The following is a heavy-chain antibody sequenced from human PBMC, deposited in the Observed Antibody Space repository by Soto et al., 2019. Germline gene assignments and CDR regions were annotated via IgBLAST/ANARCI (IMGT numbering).Heavy chain of an antibody. Sequence: SETLSLTCTVSGVSISSGDYYWSWIRQPPGKGLEWIGYIYYSGSTYYNPSLKSRVTISVDTSKNQFSLKLSSVTAADTAVYYCARDLGTYYDILTGYSDATPGFDPWGQGTLVTVS. J-gene: IGHJ5*02. CDR3: ARDLGTYYDILTGYSDATPGFDP. D-gene: IGHD3-9*01. V-gene: IGHV4-30-4*01. CDR2: IYYSGST. CDR1: GVSISSGDYY.